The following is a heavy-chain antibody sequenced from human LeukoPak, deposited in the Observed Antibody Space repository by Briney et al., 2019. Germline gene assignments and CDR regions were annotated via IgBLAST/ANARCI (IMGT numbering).Heavy chain of an antibody. CDR2: ISTSGST. Sequence: PSETLSLTCSVSGGYISSYYWSWIRQPAGKGLESIGYISTSGSTNYNPSLKSRVTISVDTSKKQFSLKVRSVTAADTAVYYCARKEGGQLVNTRRWFDPWGQGTLVTVSS. CDR1: GGYISSYY. D-gene: IGHD6-13*01. V-gene: IGHV4-4*07. CDR3: ARKEGGQLVNTRRWFDP. J-gene: IGHJ5*02.